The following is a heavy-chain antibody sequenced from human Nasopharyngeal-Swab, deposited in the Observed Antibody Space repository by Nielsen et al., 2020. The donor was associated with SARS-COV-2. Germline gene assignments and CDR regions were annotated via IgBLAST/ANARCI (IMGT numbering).Heavy chain of an antibody. Sequence: WIRQPPGKGLEWIGEIYHSGSTNYNPSLKSRINISSDKSKNQFSLKLRSVTAADTAVYYCARVIAWFDPWGQGTLVTVSS. J-gene: IGHJ5*02. CDR2: IYHSGST. V-gene: IGHV4-4*02. D-gene: IGHD2-15*01. CDR3: ARVIAWFDP.